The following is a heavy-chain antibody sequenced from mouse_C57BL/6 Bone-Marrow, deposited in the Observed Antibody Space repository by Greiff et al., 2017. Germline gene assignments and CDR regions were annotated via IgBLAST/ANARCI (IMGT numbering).Heavy chain of an antibody. D-gene: IGHD1-1*01. V-gene: IGHV1-64*01. CDR1: GYTFTSYR. CDR3: AIFATWYFDY. Sequence: QVQLQQPGAELVKPGASVKLSCKASGYTFTSYRMHWVKQRPGQGLEWIGMIHPNSGSTNYNEKFKSKATLTVDKSSSTAYMQLSSLTSVDSAVYYCAIFATWYFDYWGQGTTLTVSS. CDR2: IHPNSGST. J-gene: IGHJ2*01.